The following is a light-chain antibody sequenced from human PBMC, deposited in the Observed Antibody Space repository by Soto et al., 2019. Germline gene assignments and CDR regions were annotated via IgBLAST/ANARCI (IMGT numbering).Light chain of an antibody. CDR2: AAY. J-gene: IGKJ2*01. CDR1: QGISRF. CDR3: QQHNSFPRS. Sequence: DIQLTKSPSFLSASVGDRVTIACRASQGISRFLVCYQQKPGKAPKVLVYAAYTFQSGVPSRFRGSGSGTECTLTISSLQPEDYATYYCQQHNSFPRSFGQGTKLDI. V-gene: IGKV1-9*01.